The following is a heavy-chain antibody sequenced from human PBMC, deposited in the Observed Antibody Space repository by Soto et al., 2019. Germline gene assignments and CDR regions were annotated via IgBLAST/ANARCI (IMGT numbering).Heavy chain of an antibody. CDR2: IKSKTDGGTT. J-gene: IGHJ6*03. Sequence: GGSLRLTCAASGFTFSNAWMSWVRQAPGKGLEWVGRIKSKTDGGTTDYAAPVKGRFTISRDESKNTLYLQMNSLKTEDTAVYYCSSDGATTVTTWNNYYMDVWGKGTTVTVSS. CDR1: GFTFSNAW. CDR3: SSDGATTVTTWNNYYMDV. V-gene: IGHV3-15*01. D-gene: IGHD4-4*01.